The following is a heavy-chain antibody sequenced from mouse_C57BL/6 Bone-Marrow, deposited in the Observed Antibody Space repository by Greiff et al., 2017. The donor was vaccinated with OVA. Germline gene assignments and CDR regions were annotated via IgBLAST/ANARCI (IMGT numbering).Heavy chain of an antibody. Sequence: VKLMESGPELVKPGASVKISCKASGYAFSSSWMNWVKQRPGKGLEWIGRIYPGDGDTNYNGKFKGKATLTADKSSSTAYMQLSSLTSEDSAVYFCARSVVAGDYWGQGTTLTVSS. D-gene: IGHD1-1*01. J-gene: IGHJ2*01. CDR2: IYPGDGDT. CDR3: ARSVVAGDY. CDR1: GYAFSSSW. V-gene: IGHV1-82*01.